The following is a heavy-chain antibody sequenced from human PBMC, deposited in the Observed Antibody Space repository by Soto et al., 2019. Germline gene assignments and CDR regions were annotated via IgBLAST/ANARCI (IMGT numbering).Heavy chain of an antibody. CDR3: ARGGGYSGYYYGMDV. CDR2: INPNSGGT. Sequence: QVQLVQSGAEVKKPGASVKVSCKASGYTFTGYYMHWVRQAPGQGLEWMGWINPNSGGTNYAQKFQGRVTMTRDTYISTAYMELSRLRSDDTAVYYCARGGGYSGYYYGMDVWGQGTTVTVSS. CDR1: GYTFTGYY. J-gene: IGHJ6*02. D-gene: IGHD5-12*01. V-gene: IGHV1-2*02.